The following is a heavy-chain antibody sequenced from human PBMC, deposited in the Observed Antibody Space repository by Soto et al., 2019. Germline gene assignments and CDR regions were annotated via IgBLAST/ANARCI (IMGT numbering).Heavy chain of an antibody. J-gene: IGHJ4*02. CDR3: ARGRRVRYFDWLSVPWLY. CDR1: GGSFSGYY. V-gene: IGHV4-34*01. CDR2: INHSGST. Sequence: SETLSLTCAVYGGSFSGYYWSWIRKPPGKGLEWIGEINHSGSTNYNPSLKSRVTISVDTSKNQFSLKLSSVTAADTAVYYCARGRRVRYFDWLSVPWLYWGQGTLVTV. D-gene: IGHD3-9*01.